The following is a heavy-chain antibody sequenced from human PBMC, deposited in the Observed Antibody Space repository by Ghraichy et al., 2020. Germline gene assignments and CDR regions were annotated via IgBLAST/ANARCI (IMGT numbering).Heavy chain of an antibody. CDR2: MNPNSGNT. V-gene: IGHV1-8*01. CDR1: GYTFTSYE. Sequence: ASVKVSCKASGYTFTSYEVNWVRQATGQGLEWMGWMNPNSGNTVYAQKFQGRVTMTTNTSISTAYMELSSLRSEDTAVFYCARQKSWYFDLWGRGTLVTVSS. CDR3: ARQKSWYFDL. J-gene: IGHJ2*01.